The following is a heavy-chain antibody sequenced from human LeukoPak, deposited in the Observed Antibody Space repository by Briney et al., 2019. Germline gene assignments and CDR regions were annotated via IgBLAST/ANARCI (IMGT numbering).Heavy chain of an antibody. CDR3: ARAHGDYGDYGHDY. D-gene: IGHD4-17*01. CDR1: GGSISSYY. Sequence: SETLSLTCTVSGGSISSYYWSWIRQPPGKGLEWIGYIYYSGSTNYNPSLKSRVTISVDTSKNQFSLKLSSVTAADTAVYYCARAHGDYGDYGHDYWGQGTLVTVSS. J-gene: IGHJ4*02. CDR2: IYYSGST. V-gene: IGHV4-59*01.